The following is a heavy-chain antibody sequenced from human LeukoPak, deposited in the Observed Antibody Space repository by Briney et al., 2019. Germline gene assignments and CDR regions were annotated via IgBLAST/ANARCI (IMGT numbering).Heavy chain of an antibody. Sequence: PGGSLRLSCAASGFTFSSYSMNWVRQAPGKGLEWVSSISSSSSYIYYADSVKGRFTISRDNAKNSLYLQMNSLRAEDTAVYYCAKETRSSSWYSYYMDVWGKGTTVTVSS. V-gene: IGHV3-21*01. J-gene: IGHJ6*03. CDR1: GFTFSSYS. D-gene: IGHD6-13*01. CDR3: AKETRSSSWYSYYMDV. CDR2: ISSSSSYI.